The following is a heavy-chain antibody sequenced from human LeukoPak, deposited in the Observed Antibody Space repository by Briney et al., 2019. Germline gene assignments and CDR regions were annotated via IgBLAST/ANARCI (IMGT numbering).Heavy chain of an antibody. CDR3: PRVIAAAGLRD. D-gene: IGHD6-13*01. J-gene: IGHJ4*02. CDR2: INHSGST. V-gene: IGHV4-34*01. CDR1: GGSFSGYY. Sequence: SETLSLTCAVYGGSFSGYYWSWIRQPPGKGLEWIGEINHSGSTNYNPSLKSRVTISVDTSKNQFSLKLSSVTAADTAVYYGPRVIAAAGLRDWGQGTLVTVS.